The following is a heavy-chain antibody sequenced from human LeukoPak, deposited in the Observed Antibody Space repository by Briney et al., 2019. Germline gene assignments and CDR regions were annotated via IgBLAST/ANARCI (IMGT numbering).Heavy chain of an antibody. CDR2: INHSGST. CDR1: GGSFSGYY. V-gene: IGHV4-34*01. CDR3: ARDRADISGYYLDY. J-gene: IGHJ4*02. Sequence: SETLSLTCAVYGGSFSGYYWSWIRQPPGKGLEWIGKINHSGSTNYNPSLKSRVTISVDTSKNQFSLKLSSVTAADTAVYYCARDRADISGYYLDYWGQGTLVTVSS. D-gene: IGHD3-22*01.